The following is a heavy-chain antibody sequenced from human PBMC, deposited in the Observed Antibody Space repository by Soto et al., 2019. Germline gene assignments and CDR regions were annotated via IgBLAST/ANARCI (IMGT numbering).Heavy chain of an antibody. V-gene: IGHV3-53*04. CDR3: ARGIIAAADLHYYYYVWTS. J-gene: IGHJ6*02. Sequence: GVSLRLSCAASGFTFSSNYMSWVRQAPGKGLEWVSVIYSGGSTYYADSVKGRFTISRHNSKNTLYLQMNSLRAEDTAVYYCARGIIAAADLHYYYYVWTSGAKGPRSPSP. D-gene: IGHD6-13*01. CDR2: IYSGGST. CDR1: GFTFSSNY.